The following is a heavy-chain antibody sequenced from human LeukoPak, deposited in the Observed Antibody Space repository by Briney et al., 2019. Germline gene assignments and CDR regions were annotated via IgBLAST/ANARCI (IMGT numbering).Heavy chain of an antibody. V-gene: IGHV1-46*01. Sequence: ASVKASCKASGYTFTSYYMHWVRQAPGQGLEWMGIINPSGGSTSYAQKFQGRVTMTRDTSTSTVYMELSSLRSEDTAVYYCASNPAGTSGGHWFDPWGQGTLVTVSS. J-gene: IGHJ5*02. CDR2: INPSGGST. CDR3: ASNPAGTSGGHWFDP. D-gene: IGHD6-13*01. CDR1: GYTFTSYY.